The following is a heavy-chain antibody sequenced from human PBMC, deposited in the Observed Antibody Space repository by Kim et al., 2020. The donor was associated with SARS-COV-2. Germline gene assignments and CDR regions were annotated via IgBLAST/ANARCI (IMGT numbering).Heavy chain of an antibody. CDR1: GFTFSSYG. J-gene: IGHJ6*02. CDR3: AKEGIVATIVYYYVMDV. Sequence: GGSLRLSCAASGFTFSSYGMHWVRQAPGKGLEWVAVIWYDGSNKYYAYSVKGRFTISRDNSKNTLYLQMNSLRAEDTAVYYCAKEGIVATIVYYYVMDVWGQGTTVTISS. V-gene: IGHV3-33*06. D-gene: IGHD5-12*01. CDR2: IWYDGSNK.